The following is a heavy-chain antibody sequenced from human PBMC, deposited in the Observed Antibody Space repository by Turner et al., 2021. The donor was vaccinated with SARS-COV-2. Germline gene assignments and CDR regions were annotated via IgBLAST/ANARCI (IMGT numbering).Heavy chain of an antibody. CDR1: GYTFTSYD. V-gene: IGHV1-8*03. J-gene: IGHJ2*01. CDR2: MNTDSGNT. Sequence: QVQLVQSGAEVKKPGPSVKVSCKASGYTFTSYDINWVRQATGQGLEWMGWMNTDSGNTAYAQQFQGRVTITRNTSISTAYMELSSLRSEDTAVYYCARGGYCSSTSCSPYWYFDLWGRGTLVTVSS. D-gene: IGHD2-2*01. CDR3: ARGGYCSSTSCSPYWYFDL.